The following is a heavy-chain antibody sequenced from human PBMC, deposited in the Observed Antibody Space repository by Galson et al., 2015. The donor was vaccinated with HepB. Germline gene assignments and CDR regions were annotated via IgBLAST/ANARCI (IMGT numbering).Heavy chain of an antibody. Sequence: SLRLSCAASGFTFSSYWMNWVRQASGKGLEWVAHINQDESSKYYVDSVKGRFTISRDNAKDSVYLQLDSLRAEDTAVYYCARRLSLVRGIITKPDYYYGMDVWGQGTTVTVAS. CDR2: INQDESSK. CDR3: ARRLSLVRGIITKPDYYYGMDV. J-gene: IGHJ6*02. V-gene: IGHV3-7*03. CDR1: GFTFSSYW. D-gene: IGHD3-10*01.